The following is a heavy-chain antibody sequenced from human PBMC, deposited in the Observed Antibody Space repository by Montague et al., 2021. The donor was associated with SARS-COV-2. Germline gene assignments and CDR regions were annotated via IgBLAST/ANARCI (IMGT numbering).Heavy chain of an antibody. D-gene: IGHD3-22*01. Sequence: SETLSLTCAVSGGSISGFYWSWVRQSPGEGLGWIAESYRSGSINYNPSLKSRITVLVETSKNQYSRKLTSVTAADTAVYYCARGQEGVNMVLVVLGFYYYIGAWGTGTPATVSS. CDR2: SYRSGSI. CDR1: GGSISGFY. J-gene: IGHJ6*04. CDR3: ARGQEGVNMVLVVLGFYYYIGA. V-gene: IGHV4-34*01.